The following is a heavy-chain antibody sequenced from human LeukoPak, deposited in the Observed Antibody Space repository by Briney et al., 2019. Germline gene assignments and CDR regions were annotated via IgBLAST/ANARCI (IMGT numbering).Heavy chain of an antibody. Sequence: GGSLRLSCAASGFTFSSYWMHWVRQAPGKGLVWVSRINSDGSSTTYADSVKGRFTISRDNAKSTLYVQMNSLRAEDTAVYYCARETSQYYYDSFSLSPWGQGTLVTVSS. CDR2: INSDGSST. J-gene: IGHJ5*02. CDR3: ARETSQYYYDSFSLSP. V-gene: IGHV3-74*01. CDR1: GFTFSSYW. D-gene: IGHD3-22*01.